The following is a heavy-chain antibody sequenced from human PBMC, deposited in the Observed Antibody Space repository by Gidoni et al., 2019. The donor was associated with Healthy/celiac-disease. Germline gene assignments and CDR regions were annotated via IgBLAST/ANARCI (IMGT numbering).Heavy chain of an antibody. Sequence: QVQLVESGGGVVQPGRSLRLSCAASGFTFSSYGMHWVRLAPGKGLEWVAVISYDGSNKYYADSVKGRFTISRDNSKNTLYLQMNSLRAEDTAVYYCAKKGPFGQYLDYWGQGTLVTVSS. CDR1: GFTFSSYG. D-gene: IGHD3-10*01. CDR3: AKKGPFGQYLDY. J-gene: IGHJ4*02. V-gene: IGHV3-30*18. CDR2: ISYDGSNK.